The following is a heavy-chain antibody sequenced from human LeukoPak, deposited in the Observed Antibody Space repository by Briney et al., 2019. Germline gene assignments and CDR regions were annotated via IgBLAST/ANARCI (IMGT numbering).Heavy chain of an antibody. D-gene: IGHD4-11*01. CDR2: VFNDGSNQ. V-gene: IGHV3-33*03. CDR1: KVPFSHYG. CDR3: AKDAERGFDYSNSLQK. Sequence: PGGSLRLSCAASKVPFSHYGMYWVRQAPGKGLEWVAVVFNDGSNQYYADSVKGRFTVSRDNSQNMLYLQMNSLRPENTAVYYCAKDAERGFDYSNSLQKWGQGTLVTVSS. J-gene: IGHJ4*02.